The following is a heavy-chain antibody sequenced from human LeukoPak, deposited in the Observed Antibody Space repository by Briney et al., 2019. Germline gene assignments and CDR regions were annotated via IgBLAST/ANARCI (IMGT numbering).Heavy chain of an antibody. D-gene: IGHD6-19*01. CDR1: RFTFSSYG. Sequence: GSLRLSCAASRFTFSSYGMHWVRQTPGKGPEWVAFIRHDGSYQQYADSVKGRFTVSRDNSKDTVYLQMNSLRTEDTAVYYCAKNRDSSDYPRDFDYWGQGTLVTVSS. CDR3: AKNRDSSDYPRDFDY. J-gene: IGHJ4*02. CDR2: IRHDGSYQ. V-gene: IGHV3-30*02.